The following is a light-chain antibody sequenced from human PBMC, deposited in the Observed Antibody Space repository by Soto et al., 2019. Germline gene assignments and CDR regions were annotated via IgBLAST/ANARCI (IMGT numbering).Light chain of an antibody. CDR2: DVS. J-gene: IGLJ2*01. Sequence: SAPTHPAPVFGSPGPALTIFPTRNGRDGGGYNYVSWYQQHPGKAPKVMIYDVSNRPSGVSNRFSGSKSGNTASLTISGLQAEDEADYYCSSYTSASTPLVFGGGTKVTVL. CDR1: GRDGGGYNY. V-gene: IGLV2-14*01. CDR3: SSYTSASTPLV.